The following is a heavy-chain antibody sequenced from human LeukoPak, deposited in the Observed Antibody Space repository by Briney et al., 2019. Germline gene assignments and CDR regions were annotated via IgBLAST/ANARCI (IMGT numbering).Heavy chain of an antibody. D-gene: IGHD6-19*01. J-gene: IGHJ4*02. CDR2: INHSGST. CDR3: ARGYSSGPTH. V-gene: IGHV4-34*01. CDR1: GGSFSGCY. Sequence: SETLSLTCAVYGGSFSGCYWSWIRQPPGKGLEWIGEINHSGSTNYNPSLKSRVTISVDTSKNQFSLKLSSVTAADTAVYYCARGYSSGPTHWGQGTLVTVSS.